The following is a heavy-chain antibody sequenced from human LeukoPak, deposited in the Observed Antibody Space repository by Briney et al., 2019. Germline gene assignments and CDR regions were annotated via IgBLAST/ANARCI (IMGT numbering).Heavy chain of an antibody. CDR1: GFTFSSYG. CDR3: AKVSIQTYFDY. J-gene: IGHJ4*02. V-gene: IGHV3-30*18. Sequence: GGSLRLSCAASGFTFSSYGMHWVRQAPGKGLEWVAVISYDGSNKYYADSVKGRFTISRDNSKYTLYLQMNSLRAEDTAVYYCAKVSIQTYFDYWGQGTLVTVSS. D-gene: IGHD1-1*01. CDR2: ISYDGSNK.